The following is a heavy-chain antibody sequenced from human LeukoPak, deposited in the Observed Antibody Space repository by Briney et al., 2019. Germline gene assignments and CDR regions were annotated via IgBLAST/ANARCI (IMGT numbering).Heavy chain of an antibody. Sequence: ASVKVSCKASGYTFTSYEINWVRQATGQGLEWMGWMNPNSGKTGYAQKFQGRVTMTRNTSISTAYMGLSSLRSEDTAVYYCARRGYSGYDDFDYWGQGTLVTVSS. V-gene: IGHV1-8*01. CDR2: MNPNSGKT. CDR3: ARRGYSGYDDFDY. D-gene: IGHD5-12*01. J-gene: IGHJ4*02. CDR1: GYTFTSYE.